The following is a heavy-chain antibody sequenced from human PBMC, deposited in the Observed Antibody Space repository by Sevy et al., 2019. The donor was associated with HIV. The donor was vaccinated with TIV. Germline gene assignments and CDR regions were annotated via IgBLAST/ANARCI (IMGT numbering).Heavy chain of an antibody. V-gene: IGHV4-31*03. CDR1: GGSISSHSYY. CDR3: ARDHGYSNGWFPYYFCYGMDV. D-gene: IGHD6-19*01. Sequence: SETLSLTCSVSGGSISSHSYYWTWIRQHPGKGLEWIGYIHYSGRTYYNPSLKSRVTISLDTSKNEFSLRLRSVTAADTAVYYCARDHGYSNGWFPYYFCYGMDVWGPGTTVTVSS. CDR2: IHYSGRT. J-gene: IGHJ6*02.